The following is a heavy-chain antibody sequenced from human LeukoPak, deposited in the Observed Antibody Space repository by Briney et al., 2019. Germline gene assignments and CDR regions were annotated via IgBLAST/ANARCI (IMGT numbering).Heavy chain of an antibody. CDR2: ISSSSSYI. V-gene: IGHV3-21*01. CDR1: GFTFSSYS. D-gene: IGHD6-19*01. CDR3: ARDPLAVAGTGTGY. J-gene: IGHJ4*02. Sequence: GGSLRLSCAASGFTFSSYSMNWVRQAPGKGLEWVSSISSSSSYIYYADSVKGRFTISRDNAKNSLYLQMNSLRAEDTAVYYCARDPLAVAGTGTGYWGQGTLITVSS.